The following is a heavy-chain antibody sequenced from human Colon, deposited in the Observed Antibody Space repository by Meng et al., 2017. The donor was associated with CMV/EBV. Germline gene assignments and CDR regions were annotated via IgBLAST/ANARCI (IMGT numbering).Heavy chain of an antibody. V-gene: IGHV3-11*01. CDR2: ISGSSNTI. CDR1: GFIMRDYY. Sequence: GGSLRLSCATSGFIMRDYYLAWIRQAPGKGLEWISYISGSSNTIYYADSVKGRFTTSRDNAMGSLYLQMNSLTAEDTAVYYCVRAEYGDYGGYWGQGTLVTVSS. J-gene: IGHJ4*02. D-gene: IGHD4-17*01. CDR3: VRAEYGDYGGY.